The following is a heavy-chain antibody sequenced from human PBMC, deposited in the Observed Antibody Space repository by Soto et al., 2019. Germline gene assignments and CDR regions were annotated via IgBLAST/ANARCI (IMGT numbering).Heavy chain of an antibody. CDR2: INVGSGIT. D-gene: IGHD3-3*01. Sequence: QVQLVQSGAEVKKPGASVKVSCKTSGYTFNSYAMHWVRQAPGQGLEWLGWINVGSGITKYSQKLQGRVTITRHTSTSTAYMELSSLRSEDTAVYDCAKETSLFGGGMDVWGQGTTVTVSS. V-gene: IGHV1-3*01. CDR1: GYTFNSYA. CDR3: AKETSLFGGGMDV. J-gene: IGHJ6*02.